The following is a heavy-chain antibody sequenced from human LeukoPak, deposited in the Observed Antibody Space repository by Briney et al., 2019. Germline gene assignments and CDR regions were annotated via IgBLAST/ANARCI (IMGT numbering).Heavy chain of an antibody. CDR1: GFTFSRYA. D-gene: IGHD3-10*01. J-gene: IGHJ4*02. CDR2: ISYDGSNK. Sequence: QPGGSLRLSCAASGFTFSRYAMHWVSQAPGKRLEWVAVISYDGSNKYYADSVKGRFTISRDNSKNTLYLQMNSLRAEDTAVYYCAKALWSEPYYFDYWGQGTLVTVPS. CDR3: AKALWSEPYYFDY. V-gene: IGHV3-30*04.